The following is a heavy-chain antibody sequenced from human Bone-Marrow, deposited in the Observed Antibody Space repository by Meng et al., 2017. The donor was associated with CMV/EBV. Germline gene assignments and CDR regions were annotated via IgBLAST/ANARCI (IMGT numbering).Heavy chain of an antibody. D-gene: IGHD2-15*01. CDR3: ARAYCSGGSCPHPYYYYGMDV. CDR1: GFTFSSYA. CDR2: ISGSGGST. Sequence: GESLKISCAASGFTFSSYAMSWVRQAPGKGLERVSAISGSGGSTYYADSVKGRFAISRDNSKNTLYLQMNSLRAEDTAVYYCARAYCSGGSCPHPYYYYGMDVWGQGTTVTVSS. V-gene: IGHV3-23*01. J-gene: IGHJ6*02.